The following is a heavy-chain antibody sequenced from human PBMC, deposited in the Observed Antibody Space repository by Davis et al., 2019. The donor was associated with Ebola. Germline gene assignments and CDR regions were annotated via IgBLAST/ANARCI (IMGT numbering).Heavy chain of an antibody. V-gene: IGHV4-4*07. CDR1: GGSISSYY. Sequence: PSETLSLTCTVSGGSISSYYWSWIRQPAGKGLEWIGRIYTSGSTNYNPSLKSRVTMSVDTSKNQFSLKLSSVTAADTAVYYCARGIAARPPYYYYYMDVWGKGTTVTVSS. CDR2: IYTSGST. D-gene: IGHD6-6*01. CDR3: ARGIAARPPYYYYYMDV. J-gene: IGHJ6*03.